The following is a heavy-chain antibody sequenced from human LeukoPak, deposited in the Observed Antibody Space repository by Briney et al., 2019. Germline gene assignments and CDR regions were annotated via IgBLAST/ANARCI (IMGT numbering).Heavy chain of an antibody. V-gene: IGHV3-30*18. CDR2: TSFDVTDK. Sequence: GGSLRLSSSASGFTSTTYGMHWVRQAPGKGLEWVAVTSFDVTDKFYSDSVKGRFSISRDNSKNTLYLQMNSLSVEDTSIYYCAKDVGANYYAYSGMDVWGQGTTVTVSS. J-gene: IGHJ6*02. CDR1: GFTSTTYG. CDR3: AKDVGANYYAYSGMDV. D-gene: IGHD3-16*01.